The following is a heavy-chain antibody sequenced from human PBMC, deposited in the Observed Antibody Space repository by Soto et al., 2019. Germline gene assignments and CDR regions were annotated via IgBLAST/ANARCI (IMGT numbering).Heavy chain of an antibody. CDR1: GFTFSSYS. V-gene: IGHV3-21*01. CDR2: ISSSSSYI. J-gene: IGHJ6*02. Sequence: PGGSLRLSCAASGFTFSSYSMNWVRQAPGKGLEWVSSISSSSSYIYYADSVKGRFTISRDNAKNSLYLQMNSPRAEDTAVYYCAGGCSSTSCYSGYYYYGMDVWGQGTTVTVSS. CDR3: AGGCSSTSCYSGYYYYGMDV. D-gene: IGHD2-2*01.